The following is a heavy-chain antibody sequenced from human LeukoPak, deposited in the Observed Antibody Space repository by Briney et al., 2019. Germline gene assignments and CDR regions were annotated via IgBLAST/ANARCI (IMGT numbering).Heavy chain of an antibody. CDR2: ISSSGSTI. V-gene: IGHV3-48*04. D-gene: IGHD1-26*01. CDR3: ARDAVGATDRYFDY. Sequence: PGGSLRLSCAASGFTFSSYSMNWVRQAPGKGLEWVSYISSSGSTIYYADSVKGRFTISRDNAKNSLYLQMNSLRAEDTAVYYCARDAVGATDRYFDYWGQGTLVTVSS. J-gene: IGHJ4*02. CDR1: GFTFSSYS.